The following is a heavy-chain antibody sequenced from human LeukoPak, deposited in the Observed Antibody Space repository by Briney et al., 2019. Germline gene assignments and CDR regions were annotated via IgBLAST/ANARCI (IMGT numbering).Heavy chain of an antibody. D-gene: IGHD3-22*01. CDR2: IYTSGST. V-gene: IGHV4-4*07. CDR1: GGSISSYY. Sequence: SETLSLTCTVSGGSISSYYWSWIRQPAGKGLEWIGRIYTSGSTNYNPSLKSRVTMSVDTSKNQFSLKLISVTAADTAVYYCARPRYFNDGSGHTDIWGQGTMVTVSS. J-gene: IGHJ3*02. CDR3: ARPRYFNDGSGHTDI.